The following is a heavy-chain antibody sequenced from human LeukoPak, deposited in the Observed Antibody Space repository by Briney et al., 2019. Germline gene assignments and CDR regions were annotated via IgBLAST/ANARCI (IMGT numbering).Heavy chain of an antibody. CDR3: AKDAERGTQLAYCGGDCLSIGY. D-gene: IGHD2-21*02. V-gene: IGHV3-23*01. Sequence: PGGSLRLSCAASGFTFSSYAMSWVRQAPGKGLEWVSAISGSGGSTYYADSVKGRFTISRDNSKNTLYLQMNSLRAEDTAVYYCAKDAERGTQLAYCGGDCLSIGYWGQGTLVTVSS. CDR2: ISGSGGST. J-gene: IGHJ4*02. CDR1: GFTFSSYA.